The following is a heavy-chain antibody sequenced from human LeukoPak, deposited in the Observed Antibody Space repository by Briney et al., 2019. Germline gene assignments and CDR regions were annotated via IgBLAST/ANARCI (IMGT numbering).Heavy chain of an antibody. D-gene: IGHD4-23*01. CDR1: GFTFDDHG. Sequence: GGSLRLSCAASGFTFDDHGMSWVRQAPGKGLEWVANIKQDGSEKYYVDSVKGRFTISRDNAKNSLYLQMNSLRAEDTAVYYCARDNSVEDTAWWFDPWGRGTLVTVSS. J-gene: IGHJ5*02. CDR3: ARDNSVEDTAWWFDP. CDR2: IKQDGSEK. V-gene: IGHV3-7*03.